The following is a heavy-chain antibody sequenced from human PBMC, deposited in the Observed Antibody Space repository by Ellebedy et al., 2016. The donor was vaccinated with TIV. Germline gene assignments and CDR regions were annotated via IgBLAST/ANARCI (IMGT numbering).Heavy chain of an antibody. CDR3: ARDYGDYTYSDAFDI. CDR2: INSDGSST. J-gene: IGHJ3*02. Sequence: GESLKISCAASGFTFSSYWMHWVRQAPGKGLVWVSRINSDGSSTSDADSVKGRFTISRDNAKNTLYLQMNSLRAEDTAVYYCARDYGDYTYSDAFDIWGQGTMVTVSS. V-gene: IGHV3-74*01. D-gene: IGHD4-17*01. CDR1: GFTFSSYW.